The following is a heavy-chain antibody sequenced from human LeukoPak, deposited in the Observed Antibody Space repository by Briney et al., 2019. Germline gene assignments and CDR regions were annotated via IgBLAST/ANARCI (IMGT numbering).Heavy chain of an antibody. J-gene: IGHJ5*02. V-gene: IGHV3-7*01. CDR3: ARDLDTYDILTGYVS. Sequence: GGSLRLSCAASGFTFSSYWMSWVRQAPGKGLEGVANIKQDGSEKYYVDSVKGRFTISRDNAKNSLSLQMNSLRAEDTAVYYCARDLDTYDILTGYVSWGQGTLVTVSS. CDR1: GFTFSSYW. D-gene: IGHD3-9*01. CDR2: IKQDGSEK.